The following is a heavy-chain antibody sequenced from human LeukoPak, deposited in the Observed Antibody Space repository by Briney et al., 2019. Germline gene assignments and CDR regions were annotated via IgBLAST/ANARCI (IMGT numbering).Heavy chain of an antibody. Sequence: GGSLRLSCAASGFTFSSYWMSWVRQAPGKGLEWVANIRQDGSVQNYVDSVKGRFTISRDKSKNTLYLQMNSLRAEDTAVYYCARGPGTGGSGSYYLDYWGQGTLVTVSS. CDR1: GFTFSSYW. D-gene: IGHD3-10*01. V-gene: IGHV3-7*03. CDR2: IRQDGSVQ. CDR3: ARGPGTGGSGSYYLDY. J-gene: IGHJ4*02.